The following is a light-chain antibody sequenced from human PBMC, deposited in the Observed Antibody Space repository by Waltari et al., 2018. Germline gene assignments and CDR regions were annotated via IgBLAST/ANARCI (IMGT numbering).Light chain of an antibody. CDR1: SRDVGSYTL. CDR3: CSYAGSSTFVVV. J-gene: IGLJ2*01. Sequence: QSALTQPASVSGSPGQSITIPCPGTSRDVGSYTLVPWYQQHPGKAPKLMIYEGIKQPSGVSNRFSGSKSGNTASLTISGLQAEDEADYYCCSYAGSSTFVVVFGGGTKLTVL. CDR2: EGI. V-gene: IGLV2-23*03.